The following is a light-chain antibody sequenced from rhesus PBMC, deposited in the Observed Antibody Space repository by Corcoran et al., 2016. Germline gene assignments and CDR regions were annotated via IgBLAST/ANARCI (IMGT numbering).Light chain of an antibody. J-gene: IGKJ2*01. CDR1: QSVSSY. CDR3: YQHSSGYS. CDR2: GAS. V-gene: IGKV3-10*01. Sequence: QVILTQSPATLSLSPGERATLSCRASQSVSSYLAWYQQKLGQAPRLLIYGASSRATGNPDRFSGSGSGTDFTLTISRLEPEDVGVYHCYQHSSGYSFGQGTKVEIK.